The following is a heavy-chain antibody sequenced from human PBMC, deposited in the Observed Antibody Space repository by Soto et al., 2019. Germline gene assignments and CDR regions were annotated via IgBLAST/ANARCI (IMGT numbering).Heavy chain of an antibody. CDR2: IIPIFGTA. V-gene: IGHV1-69*13. CDR3: ARVASSSWYWFDR. CDR1: GGAFSSYS. Sequence: SVKVSWKASGGAFSSYSISWVLQAPGQGLEWMGGIIPIFGTANYAQKFQGRVTITADESTSTAYMELSSLRSEDTAVYYCARVASSSWYWFDRWGQGTLVTVSS. D-gene: IGHD6-13*01. J-gene: IGHJ5*02.